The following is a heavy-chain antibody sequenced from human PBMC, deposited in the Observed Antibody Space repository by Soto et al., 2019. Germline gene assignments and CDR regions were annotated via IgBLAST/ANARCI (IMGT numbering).Heavy chain of an antibody. D-gene: IGHD2-2*02. CDR3: AKDRDIVVVPAAIPQASYGMDV. CDR1: GFTFSSYA. CDR2: ISGSGGST. V-gene: IGHV3-23*01. J-gene: IGHJ6*02. Sequence: EVQLLESGGGLVQPGGSLRLSCAASGFTFSSYAMSWVRQAPGKGLEWVSAISGSGGSTYYADSVKGRFTISRDNSKNTLYLQMNSLRAEDTAVYYCAKDRDIVVVPAAIPQASYGMDVWGQGTTVTVSS.